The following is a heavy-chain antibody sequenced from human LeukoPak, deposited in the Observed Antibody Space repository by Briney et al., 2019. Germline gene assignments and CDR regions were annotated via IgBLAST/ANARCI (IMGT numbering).Heavy chain of an antibody. CDR3: AGRGDGYNLFDY. CDR1: GGSISSSSYY. D-gene: IGHD5-24*01. CDR2: IYYSGST. V-gene: IGHV4-39*01. Sequence: PSETLPLTCTVSGGSISSSSYYWGWIRQPPGKGLEWIGSIYYSGSTYYNPSLKSRVTISVDTSKNQFSLKLSSVTAADTAVYYCAGRGDGYNLFDYWGQGTLVTVSS. J-gene: IGHJ4*02.